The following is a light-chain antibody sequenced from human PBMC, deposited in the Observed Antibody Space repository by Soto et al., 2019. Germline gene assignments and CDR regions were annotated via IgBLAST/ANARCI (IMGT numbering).Light chain of an antibody. J-gene: IGKJ1*01. CDR3: HQYNFWPA. Sequence: EIVMTQSPATLSVSPGERATPSCRASQSVSSNLAWYQQKPGQSPRLLIYGTSTRATGIPARFSGSGSGTEFTLTISSLQSEDFAVYYCHQYNFWPAFGQGTK. CDR1: QSVSSN. CDR2: GTS. V-gene: IGKV3-15*01.